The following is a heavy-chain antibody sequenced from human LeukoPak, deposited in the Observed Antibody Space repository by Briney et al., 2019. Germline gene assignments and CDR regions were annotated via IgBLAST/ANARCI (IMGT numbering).Heavy chain of an antibody. CDR2: INPNSGGT. V-gene: IGHV1-2*02. D-gene: IGHD1-1*01. CDR1: GYTFTGYY. J-gene: IGHJ4*02. Sequence: GSVKVSCKASGYTFTGYYMHWVRQAPGQGLEWMGWINPNSGGTNYAQKFQGRVTMTRDTSISTAYMELSRLRSDDTAVYYCARTPRAGRGFDYWGQGTLVTVSS. CDR3: ARTPRAGRGFDY.